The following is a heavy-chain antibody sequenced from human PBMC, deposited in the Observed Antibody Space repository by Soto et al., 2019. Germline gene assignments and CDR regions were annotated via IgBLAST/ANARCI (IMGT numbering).Heavy chain of an antibody. V-gene: IGHV3-23*01. CDR3: AKDRYYYDSSGYYGTFDY. Sequence: GGSLRLSCAASGFTFSSYAMSWVRQAPGKGLEWVSAISGSGGSTYYADSVKGRFTISRDNSKNTLYLQMNSLRAEDTAVYYCAKDRYYYDSSGYYGTFDYWGQGTLVTVSS. CDR2: ISGSGGST. J-gene: IGHJ4*02. D-gene: IGHD3-22*01. CDR1: GFTFSSYA.